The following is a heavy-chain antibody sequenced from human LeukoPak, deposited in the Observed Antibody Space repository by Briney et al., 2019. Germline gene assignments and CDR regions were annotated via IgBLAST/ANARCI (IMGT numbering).Heavy chain of an antibody. Sequence: SETLSLTCTVSGGSISNYYWSWIRQPPGKGLEWIGYIYYSGSTNYNPSLRSRVTISVDTSNNQFSLKLSSVTAADTAVYYCARSGSKVMTAINFWGQGTLVTVSS. CDR2: IYYSGST. D-gene: IGHD2-21*02. V-gene: IGHV4-59*01. J-gene: IGHJ4*02. CDR1: GGSISNYY. CDR3: ARSGSKVMTAINF.